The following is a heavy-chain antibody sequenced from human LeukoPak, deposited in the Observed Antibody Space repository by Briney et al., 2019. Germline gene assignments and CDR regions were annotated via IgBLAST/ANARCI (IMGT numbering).Heavy chain of an antibody. CDR3: ARGGHYGDPRDAFDI. CDR1: GFTFSSYA. CDR2: ISYDGSNK. Sequence: GGSLRLSCAASGFTFSSYAMHWVRQAPGKGLEWVAVISYDGSNKYYADSVKGRFTISRDNSKNTLYLQMNSLRAEDTAVYYCARGGHYGDPRDAFDIWGQGTMVTVSS. V-gene: IGHV3-30-3*01. D-gene: IGHD4-17*01. J-gene: IGHJ3*02.